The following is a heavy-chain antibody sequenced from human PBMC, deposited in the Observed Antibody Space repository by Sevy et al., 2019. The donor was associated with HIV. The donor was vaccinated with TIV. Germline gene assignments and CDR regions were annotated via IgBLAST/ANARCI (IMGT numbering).Heavy chain of an antibody. V-gene: IGHV1-24*01. J-gene: IGHJ4*02. CDR3: ATAAGTRKPESYYFDY. CDR1: GYTLTELS. CDR2: FDPEDGET. D-gene: IGHD6-13*01. Sequence: ASVKVSCKVSGYTLTELSMHWVRQAPGKGLEWMGGFDPEDGETIYAQKFQGRVTMTEDTSTDTAYMELSSLRSEDTAVYYCATAAGTRKPESYYFDYWGQGTLVIVSS.